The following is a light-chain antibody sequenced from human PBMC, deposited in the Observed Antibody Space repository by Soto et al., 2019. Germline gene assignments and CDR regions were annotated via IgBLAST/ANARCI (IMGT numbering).Light chain of an antibody. V-gene: IGLV1-51*01. Sequence: QSVLTQPPSVSAAPGQRVTISCSGSSSNIGNNYVSWYQQLPGTAPKLLIYGSNKRPSGIPDRFSGSKSGTSATLGISGLQTGDEADYYCGTWDSSLSAVVFGGGTTLTVL. J-gene: IGLJ3*02. CDR2: GSN. CDR3: GTWDSSLSAVV. CDR1: SSNIGNNY.